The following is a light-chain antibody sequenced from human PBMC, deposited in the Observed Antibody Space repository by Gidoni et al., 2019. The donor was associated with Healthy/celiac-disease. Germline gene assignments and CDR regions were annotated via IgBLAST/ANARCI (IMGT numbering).Light chain of an antibody. CDR2: EGS. V-gene: IGLV2-23*01. CDR1: SMDGGSYNL. J-gene: IGLJ3*02. CDR3: CAYAGSRV. Sequence: QSALTQPASVSGSPGQSITISCTGTSMDGGSYNLVSWYQQHPGKAPKLMIYEGSKRPSGVSNRFSGSKSGNTASLTISGLQAEDEADYYCCAYAGSRVFGGGTKLTVL.